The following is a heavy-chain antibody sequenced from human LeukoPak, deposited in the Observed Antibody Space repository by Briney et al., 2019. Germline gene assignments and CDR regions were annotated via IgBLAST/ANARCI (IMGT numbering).Heavy chain of an antibody. Sequence: SGTLSLTCAVSGGSISNTNWWSWVRQPPGKGLEWIGEIYHSGTTNYNPSFKSRVTMSVDKSKNQFSLKLSSVTAADTAVYYCARADLNYYYYYMDVWGKGTTVTVSS. J-gene: IGHJ6*03. CDR1: GGSISNTNW. CDR3: ARADLNYYYYYMDV. CDR2: IYHSGTT. V-gene: IGHV4-4*02.